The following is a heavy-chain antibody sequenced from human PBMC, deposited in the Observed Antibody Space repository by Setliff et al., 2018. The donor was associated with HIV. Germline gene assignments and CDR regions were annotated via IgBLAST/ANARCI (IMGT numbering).Heavy chain of an antibody. Sequence: ASVKVSCKASGYTFTDYFMHWVRQAPGQGLEWMGWISPNNGDTNIPQTFQGRVTMSLDTSTNTIYLELKGLTSDATAVYYCAKPRIFDSFDVWGPGTVVTVSS. J-gene: IGHJ3*01. CDR3: AKPRIFDSFDV. D-gene: IGHD2-15*01. CDR1: GYTFTDYF. CDR2: ISPNNGDT. V-gene: IGHV1-2*02.